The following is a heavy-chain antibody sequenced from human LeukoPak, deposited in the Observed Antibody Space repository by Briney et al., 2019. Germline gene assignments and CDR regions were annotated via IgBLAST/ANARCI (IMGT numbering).Heavy chain of an antibody. CDR3: APGYCTSSSCSHYFNY. J-gene: IGHJ4*02. Sequence: PGGSLRLSCAASGFTFTSYSMNWVRQAPGKGLEWISYISVSSSTIYYADSVRGRFTISRDNAKNSLCLQMNSLRAEDAAVYYCAPGYCTSSSCSHYFNYWGQGTLVTVSS. V-gene: IGHV3-48*01. CDR2: ISVSSSTI. D-gene: IGHD2-2*01. CDR1: GFTFTSYS.